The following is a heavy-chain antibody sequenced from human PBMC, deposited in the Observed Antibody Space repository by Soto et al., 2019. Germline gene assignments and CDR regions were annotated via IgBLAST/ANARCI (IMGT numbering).Heavy chain of an antibody. CDR2: ISHDGSKK. CDR3: AKDKGPYYDFWSGQRWFDP. D-gene: IGHD3-3*01. Sequence: QVQLVESGGGVVHPGTSLRLSCAASGVTFSTHGMHWVRQAPGKGPEWVAVISHDGSKKYYVESVEGLFSISRDNSKTIVHLQMNNVRTEATDVYYCAKDKGPYYDFWSGQRWFDPWGQGPLVTVSS. J-gene: IGHJ5*02. CDR1: GVTFSTHG. V-gene: IGHV3-30*18.